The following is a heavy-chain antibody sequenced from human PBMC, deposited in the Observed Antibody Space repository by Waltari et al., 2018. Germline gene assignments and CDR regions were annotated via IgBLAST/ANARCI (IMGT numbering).Heavy chain of an antibody. CDR2: IGPDGSDK. J-gene: IGHJ4*02. CDR3: VGWNDPINS. D-gene: IGHD1-1*01. CDR1: GFTLSRFW. V-gene: IGHV3-7*01. Sequence: EEQLVQSVGGLVQPGGSLTLSCAASGFTLSRFWMPWIRQAPGQGLQWVAHIGPDGSDKYYVDSVKGRFTISRDNAENSLLLQMSSLRVEDTALYYCVGWNDPINSWGQGTLVAVSS.